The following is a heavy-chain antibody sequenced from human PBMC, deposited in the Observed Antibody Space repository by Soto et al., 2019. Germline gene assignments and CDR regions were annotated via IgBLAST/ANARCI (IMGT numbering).Heavy chain of an antibody. Sequence: QVQLQESGPGLVKPSETLSLTCTVSGDSITDYYWSWIRQSPGKGLEWVGYMYYSGINDYNPSLKSRVTIXRDTSKKQISLKLSSATAADTAVYYCARGHYAMDVWGQGTTVTVSS. CDR1: GDSITDYY. J-gene: IGHJ6*02. V-gene: IGHV4-59*01. CDR3: ARGHYAMDV. CDR2: MYYSGIN.